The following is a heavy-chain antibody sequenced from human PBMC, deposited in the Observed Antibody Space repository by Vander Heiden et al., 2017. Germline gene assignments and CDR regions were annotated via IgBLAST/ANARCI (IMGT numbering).Heavy chain of an antibody. CDR2: ISYDGSNK. V-gene: IGHV3-30*18. Sequence: QVQLVESGGGVVQPGRSLRLSCAASGFTFSSYGMHWVRQAPGKGLEWVAVISYDGSNKYYADPVKGRFTISRDNSKNTLYLQMNSLRAEDTAVYYCAKDRYYYDSSGYQTFDYWGQGTLVTVSS. CDR3: AKDRYYYDSSGYQTFDY. CDR1: GFTFSSYG. J-gene: IGHJ4*02. D-gene: IGHD3-22*01.